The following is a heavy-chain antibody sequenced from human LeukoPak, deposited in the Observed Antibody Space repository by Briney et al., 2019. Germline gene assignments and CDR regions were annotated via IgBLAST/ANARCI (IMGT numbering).Heavy chain of an antibody. Sequence: PSETPSLTCTVSGGSISGINYWWGWFRQPPGKGLEWIGSFHYSGITSYKPSLRSRVTMPVDTSKNQFSLKLSSVTAADTAVYYYARLPPTDYEIDYWGQGTLVTVSS. V-gene: IGHV4-39*01. CDR2: FHYSGIT. CDR1: GGSISGINYW. CDR3: ARLPPTDYEIDY. J-gene: IGHJ4*02. D-gene: IGHD4-17*01.